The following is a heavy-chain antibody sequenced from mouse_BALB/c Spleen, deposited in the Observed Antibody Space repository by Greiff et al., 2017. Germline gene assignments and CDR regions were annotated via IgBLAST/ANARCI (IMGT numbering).Heavy chain of an antibody. J-gene: IGHJ4*01. V-gene: IGHV5-6-5*01. CDR2: ISSGGST. Sequence: EVMLVESGGGLVKPGGSLKLSCAASGFTFSSYAMSWVRQTPEKRLEWVASISSGGSTYYPDSVKGRFTISRDNARNILYLQMSSLRSEDTAMYYCARGLDGYYYAMDYWGQGTSVTVSS. CDR3: ARGLDGYYYAMDY. D-gene: IGHD2-3*01. CDR1: GFTFSSYA.